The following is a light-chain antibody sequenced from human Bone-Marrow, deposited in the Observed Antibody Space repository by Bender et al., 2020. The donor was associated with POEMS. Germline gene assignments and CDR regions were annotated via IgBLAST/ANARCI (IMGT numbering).Light chain of an antibody. V-gene: IGLV2-23*02. J-gene: IGLJ2*01. Sequence: QSALTQPASVSGSPGQSITISCTGTSSDVGSYKLVSWYQQHPGKAPKLIISEVNKRPSGVSNRFSGSKSGNTASLTISGLQAEDEAAYYCCSYAGSSTLVVFGGGNKLTVL. CDR1: SSDVGSYKL. CDR2: EVN. CDR3: CSYAGSSTLVV.